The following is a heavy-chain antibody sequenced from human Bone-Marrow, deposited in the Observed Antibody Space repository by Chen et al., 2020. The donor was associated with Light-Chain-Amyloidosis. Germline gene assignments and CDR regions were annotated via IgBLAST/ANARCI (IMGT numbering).Heavy chain of an antibody. D-gene: IGHD6-19*01. CDR1: GGSFSGYY. J-gene: IGHJ6*02. Sequence: QVQLQQWGAGLLKPSETLSLTCAVYGGSFSGYYWSWIRQPPGKGLEWIGEINHSGSTNYNPSLKSRVTISVDTSKNQFSLKLSSVTAADTAVYYCARRPAYSSGWYRGSVMEGRVKPYYYGMDVWGQGTTVTVSS. CDR2: INHSGST. V-gene: IGHV4-34*01. CDR3: ARRPAYSSGWYRGSVMEGRVKPYYYGMDV.